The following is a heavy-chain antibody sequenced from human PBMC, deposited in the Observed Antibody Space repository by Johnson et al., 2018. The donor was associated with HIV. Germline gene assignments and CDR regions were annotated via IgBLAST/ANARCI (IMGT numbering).Heavy chain of an antibody. V-gene: IGHV3-9*01. CDR1: GFTFDDYA. J-gene: IGHJ3*02. CDR2: INWNGGST. CDR3: AREKGYYYDSSGLDAFDI. Sequence: VQLVESGGGLVQPGRSLRLSCAASGFTFDDYAMHWVRQAPGKGLEWVSGINWNGGSTGYADSVKGRFTISRDNAKNSLYLQMNSLRAEDTAVYYCAREKGYYYDSSGLDAFDIWGQGTMVTVSS. D-gene: IGHD3-22*01.